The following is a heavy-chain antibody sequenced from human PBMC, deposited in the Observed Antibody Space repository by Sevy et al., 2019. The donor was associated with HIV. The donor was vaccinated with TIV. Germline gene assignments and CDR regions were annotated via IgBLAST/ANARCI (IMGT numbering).Heavy chain of an antibody. J-gene: IGHJ5*02. CDR3: AKRPTAA. Sequence: GGSLRLSCAASGFTLSDSSVHWVRQAPGKGLEWVAFIQVDGREKFYTDSVKGRFTISRDSSKNTVYLQMNSLRGEDTAVYYCAKRPTAAWGQRTLVTVSS. CDR1: GFTLSDSS. CDR2: IQVDGREK. V-gene: IGHV3-30*02.